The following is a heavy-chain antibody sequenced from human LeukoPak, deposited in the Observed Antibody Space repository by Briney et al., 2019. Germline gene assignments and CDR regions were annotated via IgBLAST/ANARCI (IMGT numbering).Heavy chain of an antibody. V-gene: IGHV4-38-2*02. Sequence: SETLSLTCTVSGYSISSGYYWGWIRQPPGKGLEWIGSIYNSGSTYYDPSLKSRVTISVDTSKNQFSLKLSSVTAADTALYYCARAYSSSWYWNWFDPWGQGTLVTVSS. J-gene: IGHJ5*02. D-gene: IGHD6-13*01. CDR1: GYSISSGYY. CDR3: ARAYSSSWYWNWFDP. CDR2: IYNSGST.